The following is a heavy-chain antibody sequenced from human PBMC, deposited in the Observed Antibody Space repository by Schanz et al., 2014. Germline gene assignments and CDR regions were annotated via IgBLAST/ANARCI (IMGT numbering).Heavy chain of an antibody. D-gene: IGHD5-12*01. V-gene: IGHV3-23*01. CDR1: GFSFSSYA. Sequence: EVQLLESGGGLVEPGGSLRLSCAASGFSFSSYAMGWVRQARGKGLEWVSAMNESHSTIYYADSVRGRFTISRDNAENTLFLQMNSLRAEDTAVYYCARKAVATIGGYYDNWGQGTLVIVSS. CDR2: MNESHSTI. J-gene: IGHJ4*02. CDR3: ARKAVATIGGYYDN.